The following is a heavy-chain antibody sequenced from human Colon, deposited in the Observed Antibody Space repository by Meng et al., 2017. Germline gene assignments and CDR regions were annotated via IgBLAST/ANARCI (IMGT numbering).Heavy chain of an antibody. Sequence: SGAGLVTPAVSLSRTASGYCGSLSAYSWTWIRQSPGKGLEWIGRINHSGRTIYNPSLKSRVTTSIDTSKNQFSLNLTSATSADTAVYYCARGVTGGLGIHFDYWGQGTLVTVSS. CDR3: ARGVTGGLGIHFDY. D-gene: IGHD3-16*01. V-gene: IGHV4-34*01. CDR1: CGSLSAYS. CDR2: INHSGRT. J-gene: IGHJ4*02.